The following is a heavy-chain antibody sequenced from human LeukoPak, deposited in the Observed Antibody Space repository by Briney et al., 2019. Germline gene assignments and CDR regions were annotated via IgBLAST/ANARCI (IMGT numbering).Heavy chain of an antibody. Sequence: GGSLRLSCAASGFIFSDYYMSWIRQAPGKGLEWISYITSSSSIIYYADSVKGRFTISRDNAKNSLYLQMNSLRAEDTAVYYCAELGITMIGGVWGKGTTVTISS. CDR3: AELGITMIGGV. CDR1: GFIFSDYY. D-gene: IGHD3-10*02. V-gene: IGHV3-11*04. J-gene: IGHJ6*04. CDR2: ITSSSSII.